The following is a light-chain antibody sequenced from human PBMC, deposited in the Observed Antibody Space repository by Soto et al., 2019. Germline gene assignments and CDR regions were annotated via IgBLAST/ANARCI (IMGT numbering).Light chain of an antibody. J-gene: IGLJ2*01. CDR3: GTWDSNLSGGLVL. CDR2: DNG. V-gene: IGLV1-51*01. Sequence: QSVLTQPPSVSAAPGQRVTISCSGSSSNIGNNYVSWYQQLPGTAPKLLIYDNGKRPSGIPDRFSGSKSGTSAALGITGLQTGDEADYYCGTWDSNLSGGLVLFGGGTQLTVL. CDR1: SSNIGNNY.